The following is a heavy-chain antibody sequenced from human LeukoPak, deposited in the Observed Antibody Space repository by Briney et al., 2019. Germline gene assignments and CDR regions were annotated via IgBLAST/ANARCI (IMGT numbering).Heavy chain of an antibody. J-gene: IGHJ4*02. CDR3: ARSRQWLPLDY. Sequence: SSETLSLTCTVSGASISSYYWSWIRQPAGKGLEWIGRIYISGSTNYNPSLKSRVTMSVDTSKNQFSLKLSSVTAADTAVYCCARSRQWLPLDYWGQGTLVTVSS. CDR1: GASISSYY. D-gene: IGHD6-19*01. CDR2: IYISGST. V-gene: IGHV4-4*07.